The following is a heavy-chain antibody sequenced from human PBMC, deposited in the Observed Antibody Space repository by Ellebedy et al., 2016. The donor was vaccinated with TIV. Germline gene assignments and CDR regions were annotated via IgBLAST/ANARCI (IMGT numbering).Heavy chain of an antibody. CDR2: INTNTGDP. CDR1: GYTFTNYA. J-gene: IGHJ5*02. V-gene: IGHV7-4-1*02. D-gene: IGHD3-10*01. Sequence: ASVKVSCKASGYTFTNYAINWVRQAPGQGLEWMGWINTNTGDPTYAHGFTGRFVFSLDTSVSTAYLQISSLKAEDTALYYCARVPRNGVTTNYGLGPWGQGTLVTVSS. CDR3: ARVPRNGVTTNYGLGP.